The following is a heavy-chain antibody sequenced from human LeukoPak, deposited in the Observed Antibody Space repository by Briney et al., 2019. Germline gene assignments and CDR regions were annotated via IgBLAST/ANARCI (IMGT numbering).Heavy chain of an antibody. Sequence: PSETLSLTCTVSAGSVSNGPCYWGWIRQPPGKGLEWIGYIYYSGSTNYNPSLKSRVTISVDTSKNQFSLKLSSVTAADTAVYYCARSFGVYYMDVWGKGTTVTISS. V-gene: IGHV4-61*01. CDR2: IYYSGST. D-gene: IGHD3-10*01. CDR1: AGSVSNGPCY. J-gene: IGHJ6*03. CDR3: ARSFGVYYMDV.